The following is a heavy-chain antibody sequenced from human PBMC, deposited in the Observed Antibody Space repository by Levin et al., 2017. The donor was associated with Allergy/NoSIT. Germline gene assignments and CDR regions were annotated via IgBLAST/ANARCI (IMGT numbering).Heavy chain of an antibody. CDR2: INPSGGST. J-gene: IGHJ4*02. D-gene: IGHD4-17*01. CDR1: GYTFTSYY. CDR3: ARDVTVTRDPPQFYYFDY. Sequence: ASVKVSCKASGYTFTSYYMHWVRQAPGQGLEWMGIINPSGGSTSYAQKFQGRVTMTRDTSTSTVYMELSSLRSEDTAVYYCARDVTVTRDPPQFYYFDYWGQGTLVTVSS. V-gene: IGHV1-46*01.